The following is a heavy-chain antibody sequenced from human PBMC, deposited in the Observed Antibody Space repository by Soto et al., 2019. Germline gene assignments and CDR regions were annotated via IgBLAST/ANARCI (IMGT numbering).Heavy chain of an antibody. CDR2: ITGNGHNT. Sequence: EVQLLESGGGLGQPGGSLRLSCSASGLGFTTYSMSWVRQPPGKGLEWVSGITGNGHNTYYAESVKGRFTISRDNSKNTLYLQMDSLRAEDAAEYYCASHQGIYKYYFDYWGQGTLGTVSS. CDR1: GLGFTTYS. CDR3: ASHQGIYKYYFDY. V-gene: IGHV3-23*01. D-gene: IGHD1-1*01. J-gene: IGHJ4*02.